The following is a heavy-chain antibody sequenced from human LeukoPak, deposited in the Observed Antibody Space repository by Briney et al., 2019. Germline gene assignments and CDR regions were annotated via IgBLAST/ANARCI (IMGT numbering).Heavy chain of an antibody. CDR1: GFTFSSYW. CDR3: ARGSRPNYFDTMNI. CDR2: IKQDGSEK. J-gene: IGHJ3*02. V-gene: IGHV3-7*01. D-gene: IGHD3-22*01. Sequence: GGSLRLSCAASGFTFSSYWMSWVRQAPGKGLEWVANIKQDGSEKYNVDSVKGRFIISRDSAKNSLYLQMNSLTTEDTAVYYCARGSRPNYFDTMNIWGQGTMVTVSS.